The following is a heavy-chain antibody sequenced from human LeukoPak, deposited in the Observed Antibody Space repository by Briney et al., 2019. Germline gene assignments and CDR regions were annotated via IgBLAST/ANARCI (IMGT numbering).Heavy chain of an antibody. CDR3: ASGGGLEFTEGAFDY. Sequence: SETLSLTCTVSGGSISSYYWSWIRQTPGKGLEWIGDIYYSGSTNYNPSLKSRVTVSVDTSKNQFSLKLSSVTAADTAVYYCASGGGLEFTEGAFDYWGQGTLVTVSS. J-gene: IGHJ4*02. CDR1: GGSISSYY. V-gene: IGHV4-59*08. D-gene: IGHD3-10*01. CDR2: IYYSGST.